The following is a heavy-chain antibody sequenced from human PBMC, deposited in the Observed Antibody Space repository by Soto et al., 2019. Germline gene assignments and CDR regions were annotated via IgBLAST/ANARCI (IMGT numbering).Heavy chain of an antibody. D-gene: IGHD3-10*01. Sequence: QVQLVQSGAEVKKPGSSLKVSCTASGGTFTSHAINWVRQAPGQGLEWMGGIIPVLGTTNYAQKFQGRLAITADESTNTVYLELSSLRSEDTAMFYCAREIRRSGPRNYCDSGGQGTLVTVSS. J-gene: IGHJ4*02. CDR3: AREIRRSGPRNYCDS. V-gene: IGHV1-69*01. CDR1: GGTFTSHA. CDR2: IIPVLGTT.